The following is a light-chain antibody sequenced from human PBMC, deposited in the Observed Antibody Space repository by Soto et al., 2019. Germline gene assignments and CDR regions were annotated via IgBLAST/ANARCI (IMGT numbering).Light chain of an antibody. CDR2: DAS. Sequence: DIQMTQSPSSLSASVGDRVTITCQASQDISNYLNWYQQKPGKAPKLLIYDASNLETGVPSRFSGSRSGTDFTFTISSLQPEDFAVYYCQQYGSSPTFGQGTKVDIK. CDR3: QQYGSSPT. J-gene: IGKJ1*01. CDR1: QDISNY. V-gene: IGKV1-33*01.